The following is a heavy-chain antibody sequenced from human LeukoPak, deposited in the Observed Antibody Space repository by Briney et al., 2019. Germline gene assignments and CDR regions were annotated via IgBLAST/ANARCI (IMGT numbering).Heavy chain of an antibody. CDR1: GFTFSSYG. D-gene: IGHD3-22*01. V-gene: IGHV3-23*01. CDR2: ISVSGAST. CDR3: AKNHDSNGYHTDDAFDI. Sequence: GGSLRLSCAASGFTFSSYGMSWVRQAPGKGLEWVSVISVSGASTFYADSVKGRFTISRDHSKNTLYLQMNSLRAEDTAVYYCAKNHDSNGYHTDDAFDIWGQGTMVTVSS. J-gene: IGHJ3*02.